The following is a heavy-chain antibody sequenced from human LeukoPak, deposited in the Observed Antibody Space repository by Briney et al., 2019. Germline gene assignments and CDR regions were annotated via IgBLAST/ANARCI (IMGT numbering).Heavy chain of an antibody. V-gene: IGHV4-59*01. D-gene: IGHD6-13*01. CDR1: GGSIGNYY. J-gene: IGHJ3*02. Sequence: SETLSLTCTVSGGSIGNYYWSWIRQPPGKGLEWIGYIYYSGSTNYNPSLKSRVTISVDTSKNQFSLELTSVTAADTAVYYCARGFYSGSLFHDAFDIWGQGTMVTVSS. CDR3: ARGFYSGSLFHDAFDI. CDR2: IYYSGST.